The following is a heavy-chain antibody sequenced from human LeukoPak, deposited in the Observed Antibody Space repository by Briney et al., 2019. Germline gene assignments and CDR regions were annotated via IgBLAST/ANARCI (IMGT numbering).Heavy chain of an antibody. CDR3: ARGPLRTGLFDY. D-gene: IGHD1-1*01. J-gene: IGHJ4*02. CDR2: IIPILGIA. CDR1: GGTFSSYA. Sequence: GASVKVSCKASGGTFSSYAISWVRQAPGQGLEWMGRIIPILGIANYAQKFQGRVTITADKSTSTAYMELSSLRSEDTAVYYCARGPLRTGLFDYWGQGTLVTVSS. V-gene: IGHV1-69*04.